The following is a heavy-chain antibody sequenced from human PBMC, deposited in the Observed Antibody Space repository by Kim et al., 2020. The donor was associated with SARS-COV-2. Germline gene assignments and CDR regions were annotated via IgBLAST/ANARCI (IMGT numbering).Heavy chain of an antibody. CDR3: AKDGNDNPFDY. J-gene: IGHJ4*02. D-gene: IGHD3-9*01. CDR1: GFTFSSYG. V-gene: IGHV3-30*18. Sequence: GGSLRLSCAASGFTFSSYGMHWVRQAPGKGLEWVAVISHDGSNKYYADSVKGRFTISRDNSKNTLYLQMNSLRAEDTAVYYCAKDGNDNPFDYWGQGTLVTVSS. CDR2: ISHDGSNK.